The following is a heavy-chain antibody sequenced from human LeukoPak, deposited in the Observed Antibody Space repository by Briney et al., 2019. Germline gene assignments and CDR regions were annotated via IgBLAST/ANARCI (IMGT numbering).Heavy chain of an antibody. CDR3: ARSYYYDYRQIDY. J-gene: IGHJ4*02. CDR2: IYYSGST. CDR1: GDPISTSSYY. D-gene: IGHD3-22*01. Sequence: ASETLSLTCTVSGDPISTSSYYWGWIRQPPGKWLEWLGSIYYSGSTYYNPSLKSRVTISVDTFKNQFSLNLYSVTAADTAVFYCARSYYYDYRQIDYWGQGTLDTVSS. V-gene: IGHV4-39*01.